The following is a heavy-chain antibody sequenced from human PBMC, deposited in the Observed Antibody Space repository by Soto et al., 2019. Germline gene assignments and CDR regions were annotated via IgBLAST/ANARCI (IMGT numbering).Heavy chain of an antibody. J-gene: IGHJ5*02. D-gene: IGHD3-22*01. CDR3: ARAPSLLRNWFGH. CDR2: IYPGDSDT. Sequence: PGESLKISCKGSGYSFTSYWIGWVRQMPAKGLEWMGIIYPGDSDTRYSPSFQGQVTISADKSISTAYLQWSSLKASDTAMYYCARAPSLLRNWFGHWGQGTLVTVSS. V-gene: IGHV5-51*01. CDR1: GYSFTSYW.